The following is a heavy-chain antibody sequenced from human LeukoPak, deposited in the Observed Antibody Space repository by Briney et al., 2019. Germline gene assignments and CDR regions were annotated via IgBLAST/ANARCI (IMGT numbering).Heavy chain of an antibody. CDR2: INGGGNTT. V-gene: IGHV3-23*01. J-gene: IGHJ6*03. CDR3: TKELHVAVAVADYYYFYMDV. Sequence: AGGSLRLSCAASGFAFSSFAMGWVRQSPGKGLEWLSTINGGGNTTFYSDSVKGRCTISRDNSKNTLYLHMDSLRPDDTATYYCTKELHVAVAVADYYYFYMDVWGRGTAVTVSS. CDR1: GFAFSSFA. D-gene: IGHD6-19*01.